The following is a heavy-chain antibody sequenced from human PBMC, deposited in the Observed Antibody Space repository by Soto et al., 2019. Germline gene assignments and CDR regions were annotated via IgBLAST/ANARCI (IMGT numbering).Heavy chain of an antibody. CDR2: IIPIFGTA. D-gene: IGHD3-10*01. J-gene: IGHJ6*02. CDR3: ARGLGSASSSGIYA. V-gene: IGHV1-69*13. CDR1: GGTFSSYA. Sequence: SVKVSCKASGGTFSSYAISWVRQAPGQGLEWMGGIIPIFGTANYAQKFQGRVTITADESTSTAYMELSSLRSEDTAVYYCARGLGSASSSGIYAWGQGTALPVSS.